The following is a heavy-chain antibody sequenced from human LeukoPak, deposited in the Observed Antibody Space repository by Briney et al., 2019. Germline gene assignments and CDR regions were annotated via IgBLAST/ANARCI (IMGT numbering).Heavy chain of an antibody. CDR3: LREGGVPPWT. J-gene: IGHJ5*02. V-gene: IGHV1-3*01. D-gene: IGHD1-1*01. CDR2: INAVTGNS. CDR1: GYTFTSYS. Sequence: ASVKVSCKASGYTFTSYSMHWVRQGPGQRLEWMGYINAVTGNSEYSQRFQGRVTITRDTSASTVYMELSSLRSEDTAMYFCLREGGVPPWTWGQGTLVTVSS.